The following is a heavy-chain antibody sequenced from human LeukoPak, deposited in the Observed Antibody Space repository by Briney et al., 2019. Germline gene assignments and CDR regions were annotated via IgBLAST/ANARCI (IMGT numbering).Heavy chain of an antibody. V-gene: IGHV1-24*01. D-gene: IGHD2-2*03. CDR3: ATDGYCSSTSCPHDAFDI. CDR2: FDPEDGET. Sequence: ASVKVSCKVSGYTLTELSMHWVRPAPGKGLEWMGGFDPEDGETIYAQKFQGRVTMTEDTSTDTAYMELSSLRSEDTAVYYCATDGYCSSTSCPHDAFDIWGQGTMVTVSS. J-gene: IGHJ3*02. CDR1: GYTLTELS.